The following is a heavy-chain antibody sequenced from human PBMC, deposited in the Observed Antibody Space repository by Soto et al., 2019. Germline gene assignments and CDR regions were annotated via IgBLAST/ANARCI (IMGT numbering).Heavy chain of an antibody. CDR2: MNPNSGNT. CDR3: ARDITIFGVSRSPPAFDF. V-gene: IGHV1-8*01. D-gene: IGHD3-3*01. J-gene: IGHJ3*01. CDR1: GYTFTSYD. Sequence: GASVKVSCKASGYTFTSYDINWVRQATGQGLEWMGWMNPNSGNTGYAQKFQGRVTMTRNTSISTAYMELSSLRSEDTAVYYCARDITIFGVSRSPPAFDFWGQGTMVTVSS.